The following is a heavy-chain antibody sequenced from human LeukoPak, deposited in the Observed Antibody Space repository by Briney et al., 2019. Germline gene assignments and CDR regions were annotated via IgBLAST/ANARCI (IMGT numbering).Heavy chain of an antibody. CDR2: ISDSGGST. D-gene: IGHD6-13*01. Sequence: GGSLRLSCAVSGFTFNNYAMNWVRQAPGKGLEWVSGISDSGGSTFYADSVKGRFTISRDNSKNTLYLQMNSLRAEDTAVYYCAKDFQQRVNGYFDYWGQGTLVTVSS. CDR1: GFTFNNYA. V-gene: IGHV3-23*01. CDR3: AKDFQQRVNGYFDY. J-gene: IGHJ4*02.